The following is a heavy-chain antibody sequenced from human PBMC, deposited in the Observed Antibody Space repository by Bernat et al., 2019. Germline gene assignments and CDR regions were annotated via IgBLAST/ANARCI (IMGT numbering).Heavy chain of an antibody. CDR2: INHSGST. CDR1: GGSFSGYY. V-gene: IGHV4-34*01. Sequence: QVQLQQWGAGLLKPSETLSLTCAVYGGSFSGYYWSWIRQPPGKGLEWIGEINHSGSTNYNPSLKSRVTISVDTSKNQFSLKLSSVTAADTAVYYCASSRQQWDFDLWGRGTLVTVSS. D-gene: IGHD6-13*01. J-gene: IGHJ2*01. CDR3: ASSRQQWDFDL.